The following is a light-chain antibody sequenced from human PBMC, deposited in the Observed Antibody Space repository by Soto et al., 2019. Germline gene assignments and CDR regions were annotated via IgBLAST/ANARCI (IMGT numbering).Light chain of an antibody. V-gene: IGKV3-11*01. CDR1: QSVSNY. CDR2: DAS. J-gene: IGKJ3*01. CDR3: QQHTYWSL. Sequence: EIVLTQSPSTLSLSPGERATLSCRASQSVSNYLSWYQFKPGQAPRLLIYDASNRATGIPAWCSGSGSGTDITLTISSLAPDDFAVYYWQQHTYWSLFGPGTKVDIK.